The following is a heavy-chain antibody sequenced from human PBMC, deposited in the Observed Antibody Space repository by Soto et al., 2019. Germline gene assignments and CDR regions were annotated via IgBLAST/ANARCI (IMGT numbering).Heavy chain of an antibody. CDR3: ARIEGDCSGGSCYSGGFDY. Sequence: PGGSLRLSCAASGFTFSDYYMTWIRQGPGKGLEWVSYIDNSGTIKYYADSVKGRFTISRDNTKNSLSLQMNSLGAEDTAIYYCARIEGDCSGGSCYSGGFDYWGQGALVTVSS. D-gene: IGHD2-15*01. J-gene: IGHJ4*02. CDR1: GFTFSDYY. V-gene: IGHV3-11*01. CDR2: IDNSGTIK.